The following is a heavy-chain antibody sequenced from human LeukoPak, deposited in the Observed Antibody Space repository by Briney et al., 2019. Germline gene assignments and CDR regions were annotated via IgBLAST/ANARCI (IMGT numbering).Heavy chain of an antibody. J-gene: IGHJ3*02. D-gene: IGHD3-16*02. CDR3: ARGGNLLSVGDAFDI. CDR2: IYDSGNT. Sequence: SETLSLTCAVSGGSLSSGGYSWGWVRQPPGKGLEWLGYIYDSGNTYSNPSLKSRVTISVDRSKNQFSLKLSSVTAADTGVYYCARGGNLLSVGDAFDIWGQGTMVTVSS. CDR1: GGSLSSGGYS. V-gene: IGHV4-30-2*01.